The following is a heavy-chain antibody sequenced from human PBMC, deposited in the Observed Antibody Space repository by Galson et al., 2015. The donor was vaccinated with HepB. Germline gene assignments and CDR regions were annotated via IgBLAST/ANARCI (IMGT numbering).Heavy chain of an antibody. CDR1: GYTFTNNG. CDR3: ARAYGSGSYFNPLWTHGMDV. J-gene: IGHJ6*02. V-gene: IGHV1-18*04. D-gene: IGHD3-10*01. CDR2: ISGYNGNT. Sequence: SVKVSCKASGYTFTNNGISWVRQAPGQGLEWMGWISGYNGNTNYAQKVQDRVTMTTDTSTSTAYMELRSLRSDDTAVYYCARAYGSGSYFNPLWTHGMDVWGQGTTVTVSS.